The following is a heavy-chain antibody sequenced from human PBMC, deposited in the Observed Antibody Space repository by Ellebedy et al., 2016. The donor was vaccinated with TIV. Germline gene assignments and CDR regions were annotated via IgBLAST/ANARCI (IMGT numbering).Heavy chain of an antibody. CDR1: GGTFSSYA. D-gene: IGHD2-2*01. V-gene: IGHV1-69*10. J-gene: IGHJ6*03. Sequence: ASVKVSCKASGGTFSSYAISWVRQAPGQGLEWMGGIIPILGIANYAQKFQGRVTITADKSTSTAYMELSSLRSEDTAVYYCARGRCSSTSCYYYYYYMDVWGKGTTVTVSS. CDR3: ARGRCSSTSCYYYYYYMDV. CDR2: IIPILGIA.